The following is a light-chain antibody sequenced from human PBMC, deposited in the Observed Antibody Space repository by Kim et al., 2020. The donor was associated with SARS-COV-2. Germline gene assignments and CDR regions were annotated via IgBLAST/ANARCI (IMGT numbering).Light chain of an antibody. Sequence: QSALTQPAAVSGSPGQSITIPCTGSSSDIGGLNYVSWYQQHPGKAPRLMIYDVSKWPSGVSNRFSGSKSGNTAYLTISGLQAEDEADYYCSSYTSSSTLVFGTGTKVTVL. J-gene: IGLJ1*01. V-gene: IGLV2-14*01. CDR3: SSYTSSSTLV. CDR2: DVS. CDR1: SSDIGGLNY.